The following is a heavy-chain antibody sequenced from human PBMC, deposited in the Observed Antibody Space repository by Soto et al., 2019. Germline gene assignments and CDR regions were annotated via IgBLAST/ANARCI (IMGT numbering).Heavy chain of an antibody. J-gene: IGHJ3*02. CDR3: ARGYYDSNGQSNTFDI. CDR2: IYYSGST. V-gene: IGHV4-4*02. Sequence: SETLSLTCAVSGGSISSSNWWSWVRQPPGKRLEWIGEIYYSGSTYYNPSLKSRVTISVDTSKNQFSLKLSSVTAADTAVYYCARGYYDSNGQSNTFDIWGQGTKVTVSS. CDR1: GGSISSSNW. D-gene: IGHD3-22*01.